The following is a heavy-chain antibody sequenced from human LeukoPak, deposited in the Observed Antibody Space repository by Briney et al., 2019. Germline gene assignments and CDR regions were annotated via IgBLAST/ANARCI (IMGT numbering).Heavy chain of an antibody. CDR2: INHSGST. Sequence: PSETLSLTCAVYGGSFSGYYWSWIRQPPGKGLEWIGEINHSGSTNYNPSLKSRVTISVDTSKNQFSLKLSSVTAADTAVYYCARGYCSSTSCYYSWSDPWGQGTLVTVSS. J-gene: IGHJ5*02. V-gene: IGHV4-34*01. CDR3: ARGYCSSTSCYYSWSDP. CDR1: GGSFSGYY. D-gene: IGHD2-2*01.